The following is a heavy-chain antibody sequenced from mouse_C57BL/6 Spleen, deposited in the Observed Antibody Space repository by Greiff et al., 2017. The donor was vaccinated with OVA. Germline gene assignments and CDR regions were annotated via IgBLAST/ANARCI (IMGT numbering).Heavy chain of an antibody. CDR2: ISYDGSN. V-gene: IGHV3-6*01. CDR1: GYSITSGYY. Sequence: EVQLVESGPGLVKPSQSLSLTCSVTGYSITSGYYWNWIRQFPGNKLEWMGYISYDGSNNYNPSLKNRISITRDTSKNQFFLKLNSVTTEDTATYYCARGDYYGSSRFAYWGQGTLVTVSA. D-gene: IGHD1-1*01. CDR3: ARGDYYGSSRFAY. J-gene: IGHJ3*01.